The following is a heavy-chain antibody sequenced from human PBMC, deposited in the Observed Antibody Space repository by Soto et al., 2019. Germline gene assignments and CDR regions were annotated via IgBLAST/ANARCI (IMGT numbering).Heavy chain of an antibody. CDR1: GYSFTSYW. CDR2: IDPSDSYT. V-gene: IGHV5-10-1*01. CDR3: ARQNGYQLLSYYYYYGMDV. J-gene: IGHJ6*02. D-gene: IGHD2-2*01. Sequence: GESLKISYKGSGYSFTSYWISWVRQMPGKGLEWMGRIDPSDSYTNYSPSFQGHVTISADKSISTAYLQWSSLKASDTAMYYCARQNGYQLLSYYYYYGMDVWGQGTTVTVSS.